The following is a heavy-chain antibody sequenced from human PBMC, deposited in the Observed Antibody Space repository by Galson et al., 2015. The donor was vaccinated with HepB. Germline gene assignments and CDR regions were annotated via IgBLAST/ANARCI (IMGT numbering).Heavy chain of an antibody. CDR3: ARDLFVSRGVAAADYYLDF. D-gene: IGHD6-13*01. CDR1: GFTFSASA. CDR2: ISSSSSTI. J-gene: IGHJ4*02. Sequence: SLRLSCSASGFTFSASAMDWVSQASGEGLGWVSYISSSSSTIYYADSVKGRFTISRDNAKNSLYLQMNSLRDEDTAVYYCARDLFVSRGVAAADYYLDFWGQGTLVTVSS. V-gene: IGHV3-48*02.